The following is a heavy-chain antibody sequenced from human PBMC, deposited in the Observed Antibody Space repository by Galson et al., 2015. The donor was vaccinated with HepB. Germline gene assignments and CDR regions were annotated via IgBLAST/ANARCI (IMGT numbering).Heavy chain of an antibody. V-gene: IGHV3-30-3*01. CDR3: ARDMAGTGTFDY. J-gene: IGHJ4*02. D-gene: IGHD1-1*01. Sequence: SLRLSCAASGFTFSSYAMHWVRQAPGKGLEWVAVISYDGSNKYYADSVKGRFTISRDNSKNTLYLQMNSLRAEDTAVYYCARDMAGTGTFDYWGQGTLVTVSS. CDR1: GFTFSSYA. CDR2: ISYDGSNK.